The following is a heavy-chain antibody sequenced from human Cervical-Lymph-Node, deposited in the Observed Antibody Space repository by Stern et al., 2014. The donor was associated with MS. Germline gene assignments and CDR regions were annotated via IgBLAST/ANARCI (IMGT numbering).Heavy chain of an antibody. CDR2: IIPALGLT. Sequence: QVQLVQSGAEVKKPGSSVKVSCKASGGTFNSYALRWMRQAPGQGLEWMGGIIPALGLTNYAQKYRGRLTINADKITTTVYMELRSLRSEDTAIYYCARDAGGVDIWGQGTRVTVS. CDR1: GGTFNSYA. V-gene: IGHV1-69*09. CDR3: ARDAGGVDI. J-gene: IGHJ3*02. D-gene: IGHD2-8*02.